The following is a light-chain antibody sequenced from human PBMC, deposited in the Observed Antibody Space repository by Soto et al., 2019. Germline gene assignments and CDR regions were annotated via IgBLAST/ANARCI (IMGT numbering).Light chain of an antibody. J-gene: IGKJ4*01. CDR1: QGISSY. Sequence: DIQLSQSPASLSASVGDRVTITCRASQGISSYLAWYQQKPGKAHKHLIYLASTLQSRVPSRFSGSGSGRDFSLTISSLQPEDVATYYCQYLNSLPLSFGGGTKVEIK. CDR3: QYLNSLPLS. CDR2: LAS. V-gene: IGKV1-9*01.